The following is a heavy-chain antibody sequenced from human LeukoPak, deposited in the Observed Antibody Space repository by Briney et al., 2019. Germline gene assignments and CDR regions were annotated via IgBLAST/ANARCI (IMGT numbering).Heavy chain of an antibody. D-gene: IGHD6-13*01. CDR3: AKEVAAAGDRFDY. CDR1: GFSFSSFW. Sequence: GGSLRLSCAASGFSFSSFWMSWVRQVPGEGLEWVANINEDGSEKHYVDSVKGRVTISRDNSKNTLYLQMNSLRAEDTAVYYCAKEVAAAGDRFDYWGQGTLVTVSS. CDR2: INEDGSEK. J-gene: IGHJ4*02. V-gene: IGHV3-7*03.